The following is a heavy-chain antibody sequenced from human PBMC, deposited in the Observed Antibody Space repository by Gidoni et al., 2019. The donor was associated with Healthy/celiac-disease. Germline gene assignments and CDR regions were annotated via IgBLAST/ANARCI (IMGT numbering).Heavy chain of an antibody. CDR1: GYSLSSGYY. Sequence: QVQLQESGPGLVKPSETLSLTCAVLGYSLSSGYYWGWIRRPPGKGLEWIGSLYHSGSTYYNPSLKSRVTISVDTSKNQFSVKLSAVTAADTAVYYCARKGYWGQGTLVTVAS. CDR2: LYHSGST. CDR3: ARKGY. J-gene: IGHJ4*02. V-gene: IGHV4-38-2*01.